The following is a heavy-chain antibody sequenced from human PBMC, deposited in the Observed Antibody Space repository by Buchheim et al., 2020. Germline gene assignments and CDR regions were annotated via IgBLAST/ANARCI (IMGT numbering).Heavy chain of an antibody. V-gene: IGHV3-30*18. CDR1: GFTFSSYG. J-gene: IGHJ6*02. D-gene: IGHD5-18*01. Sequence: QVQLVESGGGVVQPGRSLRLSCAASGFTFSSYGMHWVRQAPGKGLEWVAVISYDGSNKYYADSVKGRFTISRDNSKNKLYLQMNSLRAEDTAVYYCAKGGRYSYGFSWDYYYYGMDVWGQGTT. CDR3: AKGGRYSYGFSWDYYYYGMDV. CDR2: ISYDGSNK.